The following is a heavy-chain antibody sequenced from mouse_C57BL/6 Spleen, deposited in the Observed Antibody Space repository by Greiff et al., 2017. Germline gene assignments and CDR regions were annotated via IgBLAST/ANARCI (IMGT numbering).Heavy chain of an antibody. V-gene: IGHV5-4*01. Sequence: EVQLVESGGGLVKPGGSLKLSCAASGFTFSSYAMSWVRQTPEKRLEWVATISDGGSYTYYPDNVKGRFTISRDNAKNNLYLQMSHLKSEDTAMYYCATGLFDYWGQGTTLTVAS. J-gene: IGHJ2*01. CDR2: ISDGGSYT. CDR3: ATGLFDY. CDR1: GFTFSSYA.